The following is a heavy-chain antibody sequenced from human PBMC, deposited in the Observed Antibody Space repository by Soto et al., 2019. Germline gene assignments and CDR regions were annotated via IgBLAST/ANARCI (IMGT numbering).Heavy chain of an antibody. D-gene: IGHD6-19*01. CDR2: TYYRSKWYN. V-gene: IGHV6-1*01. Sequence: SQTLSLTCDISGDSVSSNSAAWNWIRQSPSRGLEWLGRTYYRSKWYNDYAVSVKSRITINPDTSKNQFSLQLNSVTPEDTAVYYCARDQKQWLVTYYYYYMDVWGKGTTVTVSS. J-gene: IGHJ6*03. CDR1: GDSVSSNSAA. CDR3: ARDQKQWLVTYYYYYMDV.